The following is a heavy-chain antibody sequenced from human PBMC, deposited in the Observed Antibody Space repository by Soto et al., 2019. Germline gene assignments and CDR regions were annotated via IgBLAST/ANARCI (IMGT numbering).Heavy chain of an antibody. V-gene: IGHV4-61*01. D-gene: IGHD3-9*01. CDR3: ARDQYDILTGYDWFDP. CDR2: IYYSGTT. Sequence: TSETLSLTCSVSGCSVSSDRNYWSWIRQPPGKGLEWIGYIYYSGTTNYNPSLKSRVTIALDRSKNQFSLKVTSVTAADTAIYYCARDQYDILTGYDWFDPWGPGTQVTVS. CDR1: GCSVSSDRNY. J-gene: IGHJ5*02.